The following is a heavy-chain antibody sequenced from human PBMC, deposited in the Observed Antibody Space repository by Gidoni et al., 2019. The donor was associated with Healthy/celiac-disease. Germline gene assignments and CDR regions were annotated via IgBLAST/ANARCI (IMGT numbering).Heavy chain of an antibody. J-gene: IGHJ3*02. CDR2: IYSGGST. CDR1: LFTLSGNY. CDR3: AREGITVGSDDAFDI. D-gene: IGHD3-10*01. V-gene: IGHV3-66*01. Sequence: EVQLVESGGGLVEPGGSLRLSCAASLFTLSGNYMRWVRQAPGKGLEWVSGIYSGGSTYDADSVKGRFTTSRDNSKNTLYLQMNSLRAEDTAVYYCAREGITVGSDDAFDIWGQGTMVTVSS.